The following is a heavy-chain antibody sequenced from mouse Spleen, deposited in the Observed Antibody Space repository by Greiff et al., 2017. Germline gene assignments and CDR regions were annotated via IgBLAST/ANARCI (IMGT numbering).Heavy chain of an antibody. CDR3: ARDLDYRYDSWFAY. Sequence: EVKLVESGGGLVKPGGSLKLSCAASGFTFSDYYMYWVRQTPEKRLEWVATISDGGSYTYYPDSVKGRFTISRDNAKNNLYLQMSSLKSEDTAMYYCARDLDYRYDSWFAYWGQGTLVTVSA. D-gene: IGHD2-14*01. V-gene: IGHV5-4*02. CDR1: GFTFSDYY. J-gene: IGHJ3*01. CDR2: ISDGGSYT.